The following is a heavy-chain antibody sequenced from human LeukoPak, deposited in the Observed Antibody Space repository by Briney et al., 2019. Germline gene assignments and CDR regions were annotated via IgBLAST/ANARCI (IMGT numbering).Heavy chain of an antibody. CDR1: GFTFSSYS. CDR3: ARGLGDYDAFDV. Sequence: PGGSLRLSCSVSGFTFSSYSMNWVRQAPGKGLQWVSSISGGGSYIFYADSVEGRFSVSRDNAKNSVFLQMNSLRAEDTAVYYCARGLGDYDAFDVWGHGTRVNVAS. V-gene: IGHV3-21*01. J-gene: IGHJ3*01. CDR2: ISGGGSYI. D-gene: IGHD4-17*01.